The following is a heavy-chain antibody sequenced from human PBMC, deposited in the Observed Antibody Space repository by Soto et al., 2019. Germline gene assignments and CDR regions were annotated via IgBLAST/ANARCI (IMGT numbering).Heavy chain of an antibody. D-gene: IGHD2-8*01. CDR2: IIPILGIA. J-gene: IGHJ6*02. V-gene: IGHV1-69*10. Sequence: ASVKVSCKASGGTFRSYAISWVRQAPGQGLEWMGGIIPILGIANYAQKFQSRVTITADKSTSTAYMELSSLRSEDTAVYYCARRYCTNGVCPPSNYYGMDVWGQGTTVTVSS. CDR3: ARRYCTNGVCPPSNYYGMDV. CDR1: GGTFRSYA.